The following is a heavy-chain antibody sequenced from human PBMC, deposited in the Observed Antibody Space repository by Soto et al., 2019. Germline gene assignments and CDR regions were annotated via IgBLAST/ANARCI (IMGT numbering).Heavy chain of an antibody. V-gene: IGHV4-59*01. CDR2: IYYSGST. D-gene: IGHD1-26*01. CDR1: GGTISSYD. Sequence: LEIQSLTCTVSGGTISSYDWRWIRQPPGKGLEWIGYIYYSGSTNYNPSLKSRVTISVYTSKNQFSLKLSSVTAADTAVYYCARGKNVGATDFDYWGQGTQVTVSS. J-gene: IGHJ4*02. CDR3: ARGKNVGATDFDY.